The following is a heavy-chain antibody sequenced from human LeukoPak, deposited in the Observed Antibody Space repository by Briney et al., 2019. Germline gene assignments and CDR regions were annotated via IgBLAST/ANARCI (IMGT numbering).Heavy chain of an antibody. Sequence: ASVKVSCKVSGYTFTGYYMHWVRQAPGQGLEWMGWINPNSGGTNYAQKFQGRVTMTRDTSISTAYMELSRLRSDDTAVYYCATTFSSSYYFDYWGQGTLVTVSS. CDR2: INPNSGGT. CDR3: ATTFSSSYYFDY. CDR1: GYTFTGYY. J-gene: IGHJ4*02. V-gene: IGHV1-2*02. D-gene: IGHD6-13*01.